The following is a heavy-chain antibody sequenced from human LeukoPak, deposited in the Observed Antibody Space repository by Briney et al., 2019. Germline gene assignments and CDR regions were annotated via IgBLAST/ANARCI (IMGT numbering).Heavy chain of an antibody. CDR2: IKGKTDGGTT. V-gene: IGHV3-15*01. Sequence: GGSLRLSCAASGFTLSNAWMTWVGQAPGKGLEWVGHIKGKTDGGTTDYAAPVKGRFTISRDDSKNMMYLQINSLKTEDTAVYYCTTGAWIQLWLADYWGQGTLVTVSS. CDR1: GFTLSNAW. CDR3: TTGAWIQLWLADY. J-gene: IGHJ4*02. D-gene: IGHD5-18*01.